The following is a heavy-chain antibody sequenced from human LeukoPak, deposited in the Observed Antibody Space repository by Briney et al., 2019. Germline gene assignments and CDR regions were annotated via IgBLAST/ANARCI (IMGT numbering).Heavy chain of an antibody. CDR3: ARFTRVDTAMAYYFDY. CDR1: GYTFTSYG. J-gene: IGHJ4*02. Sequence: GASVKVSCKASGYTFTSYGISWVRQAPGQGLEWMGWISAYNGNTNYAQKLQGRVTMTTDTSTSTAYMELRSLRSEDTAVYYCARFTRVDTAMAYYFDYWGQGTLVTVSS. V-gene: IGHV1-18*01. CDR2: ISAYNGNT. D-gene: IGHD5-18*01.